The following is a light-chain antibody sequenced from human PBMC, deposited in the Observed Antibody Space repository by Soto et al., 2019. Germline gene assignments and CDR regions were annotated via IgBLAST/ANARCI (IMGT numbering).Light chain of an antibody. V-gene: IGKV1-39*01. Sequence: FSMTQSPSSLSASVGDRVTITCRASQSINTYLNWYQFKPGKAPKLLIFSSSNLQTGVPSRFSGSGSGTHFTLTITRLQPEDSATYYCQQSYSTRFTFGPGTQVEI. CDR2: SSS. CDR1: QSINTY. J-gene: IGKJ3*01. CDR3: QQSYSTRFT.